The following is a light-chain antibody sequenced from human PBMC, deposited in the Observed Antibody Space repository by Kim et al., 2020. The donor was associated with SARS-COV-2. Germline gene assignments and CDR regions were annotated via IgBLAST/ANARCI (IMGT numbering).Light chain of an antibody. CDR2: KAS. Sequence: ASIGDRVTITCRASRNIATWVAWYQQKPGEAPRLLIYKASNLKSGVPTRFSGSGSGTEFTLTTDSLQADDLATYYCQQYKSYPWTFGQGTKVDIK. J-gene: IGKJ1*01. CDR3: QQYKSYPWT. CDR1: RNIATW. V-gene: IGKV1-5*03.